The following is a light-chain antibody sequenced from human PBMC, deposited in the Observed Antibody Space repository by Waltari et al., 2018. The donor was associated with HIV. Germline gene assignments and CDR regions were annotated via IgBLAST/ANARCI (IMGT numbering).Light chain of an antibody. CDR3: CSYAGSYTLI. V-gene: IGLV2-11*01. J-gene: IGLJ2*01. Sequence: QSALTQPRSVSGSPGPSVTISCTCTSTDVALYNYVSWYQQHPGKFPKLLIYEPNDRPSGVPDRFSGSKSGTTASLTISGLQAEDEAFYYCCSYAGSYTLIFGGGTKLTVL. CDR1: STDVALYNY. CDR2: EPN.